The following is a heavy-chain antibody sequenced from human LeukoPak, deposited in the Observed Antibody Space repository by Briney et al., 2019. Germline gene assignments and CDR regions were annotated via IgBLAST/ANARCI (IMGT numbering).Heavy chain of an antibody. J-gene: IGHJ4*02. V-gene: IGHV3-23*01. CDR2: ISGSGVTT. CDR1: GFTFNNYA. D-gene: IGHD1-1*01. Sequence: GGSLRLSCAASGFTFNNYAMSWVRQAPGMGLEWVSTISGSGVTTYYGDSVRGRFTISRDNSKTTLYLQLDSLRPEDMARYYCAKSPGQIQLDYFDYWGQGTLVTVSS. CDR3: AKSPGQIQLDYFDY.